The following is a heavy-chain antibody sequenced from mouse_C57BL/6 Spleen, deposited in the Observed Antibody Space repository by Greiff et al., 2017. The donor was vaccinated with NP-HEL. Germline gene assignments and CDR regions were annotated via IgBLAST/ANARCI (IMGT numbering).Heavy chain of an antibody. D-gene: IGHD1-1*01. CDR2: IDPTDSYT. V-gene: IGHV1-69*01. CDR3: ARSSYYGSSPWFAY. CDR1: GYTFTSYW. Sequence: QVQLQQPGAELVQPGASVKLSCKASGYTFTSYWMHWVKQSPGQGLEWIGEIDPTDSYTNYNQKFKGKSTLTVDKSSSTAYMQLSSLTSGDSAGDYCARSSYYGSSPWFAYWGQGTLVTVSA. J-gene: IGHJ3*01.